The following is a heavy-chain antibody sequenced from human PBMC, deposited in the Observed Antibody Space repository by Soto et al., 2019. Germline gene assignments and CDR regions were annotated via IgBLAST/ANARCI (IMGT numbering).Heavy chain of an antibody. CDR2: IGGSGDT. D-gene: IGHD3-22*01. V-gene: IGHV3-23*01. CDR1: GFTFRNQA. J-gene: IGHJ4*02. CDR3: ATRNYYDSRGYYYYYFDF. Sequence: GGSLSLSCAASGFTFRNQAMSWVRQASGKGLEWVSGIGGSGDTYSADSVKGRFIVSRDNSKNTFYLQMNSLRAEDTAVYYCATRNYYDSRGYYYYYFDFWGQGTLVTVSS.